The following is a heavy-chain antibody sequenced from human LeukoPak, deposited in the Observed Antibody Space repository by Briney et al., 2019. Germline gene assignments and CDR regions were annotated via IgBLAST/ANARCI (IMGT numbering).Heavy chain of an antibody. CDR2: INPNSGGT. J-gene: IGHJ5*02. CDR1: GYTFTGYY. CDR3: ARGYNVVVPAANDWFDP. Sequence: ASVKLSCKVSGYTFTGYYMHWVRQAPGQGLEWMGWINPNSGGTNYAQKLQGRVTMTMDTSISTAYMELRRVRSDDTAVYYCARGYNVVVPAANDWFDPWGQGTLVTVSS. D-gene: IGHD2-2*01. V-gene: IGHV1-2*02.